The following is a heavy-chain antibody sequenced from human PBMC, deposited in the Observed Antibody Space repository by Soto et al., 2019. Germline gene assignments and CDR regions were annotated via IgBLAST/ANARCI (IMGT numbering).Heavy chain of an antibody. V-gene: IGHV3-11*05. D-gene: IGHD3-10*01. Sequence: QVQLVESGGGLVKPGGSLRLSCAASGFTFSDYYMSWTRQAPGKGLEWVSHISSSSSHTNYADSVKGRFTISRDNAKNSLYLQMNSLRAEDTAVYYGASGGGSAQLWFGELLPFDYWGQGTLVTVSS. CDR3: ASGGGSAQLWFGELLPFDY. CDR1: GFTFSDYY. J-gene: IGHJ4*02. CDR2: ISSSSSHT.